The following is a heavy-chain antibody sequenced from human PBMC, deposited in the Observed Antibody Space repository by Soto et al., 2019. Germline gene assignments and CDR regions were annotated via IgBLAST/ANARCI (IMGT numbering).Heavy chain of an antibody. CDR3: ARAFNYYDSSGYYSSLGYFDY. Sequence: SEILSLTCTVSGGSISSYYWSWIRQPPGKGLEWIGYIYYSGSTNYNPSLKSRVTISVDTSKNQFSLKLSSVTAADTAVYYCARAFNYYDSSGYYSSLGYFDYWGQGTLVTVSS. V-gene: IGHV4-59*01. CDR1: GGSISSYY. D-gene: IGHD3-22*01. J-gene: IGHJ4*02. CDR2: IYYSGST.